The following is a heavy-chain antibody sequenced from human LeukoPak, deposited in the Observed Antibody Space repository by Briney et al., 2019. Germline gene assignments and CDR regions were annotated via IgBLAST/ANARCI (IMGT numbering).Heavy chain of an antibody. V-gene: IGHV4-39*01. CDR1: GDSIKNSGWS. D-gene: IGHD3-3*01. CDR3: ARLTLTGVGGRGWFDF. J-gene: IGHJ5*01. Sequence: SETLSLTCIISGDSIKNSGWSWAWVRQPPGKEPEWIGTMPYDENVSDNEIPSYNPSLKSRVTISADTSKNQLSLKVNSVAAADTAAYYCARLTLTGVGGRGWFDFWGQGTLVIVSS. CDR2: MPYDENVSDNEIP.